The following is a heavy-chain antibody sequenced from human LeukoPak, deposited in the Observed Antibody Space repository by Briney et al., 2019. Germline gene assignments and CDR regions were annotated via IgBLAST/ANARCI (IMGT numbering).Heavy chain of an antibody. V-gene: IGHV3-48*03. J-gene: IGHJ4*02. Sequence: GGSLRLSRAASGLIFSSDEMNWIRQAPGKGLEWVSYISSSGATVYYADSVKGRFTISRDNAKNSLHLQMNSLRAEDTAVYYCARVGSTSPGDYWGQGTLVTVSS. CDR1: GLIFSSDE. CDR3: ARVGSTSPGDY. CDR2: ISSSGATV. D-gene: IGHD6-6*01.